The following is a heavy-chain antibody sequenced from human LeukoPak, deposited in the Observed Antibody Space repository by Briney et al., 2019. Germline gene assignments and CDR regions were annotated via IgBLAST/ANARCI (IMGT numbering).Heavy chain of an antibody. D-gene: IGHD1-26*01. J-gene: IGHJ4*02. Sequence: ASVKVSCKASGSTFNSYVINWVRQAPGQGLEWMGSISAHNGNTDYAQKLQGRVTMTTDTSTRTSYMELRSLRSDDTAAYYCALEVGELTWYYFDYWGQGTLVTVSS. V-gene: IGHV1-18*01. CDR3: ALEVGELTWYYFDY. CDR1: GSTFNSYV. CDR2: ISAHNGNT.